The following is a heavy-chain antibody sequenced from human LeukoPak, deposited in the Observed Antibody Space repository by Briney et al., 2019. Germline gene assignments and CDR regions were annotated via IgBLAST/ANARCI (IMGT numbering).Heavy chain of an antibody. CDR2: IGTSGRTI. J-gene: IGHJ4*02. V-gene: IGHV3-48*03. Sequence: GGSLRLSCAASGFTFSSYEMNWVRQAPGKGLEWVSYIGTSGRTIYYADSVKGRFTISRDNAKNSLYLQMYSLRAEDTAVYYCARGEDGYHDYWGQGTLVTVSS. CDR3: ARGEDGYHDY. D-gene: IGHD5-24*01. CDR1: GFTFSSYE.